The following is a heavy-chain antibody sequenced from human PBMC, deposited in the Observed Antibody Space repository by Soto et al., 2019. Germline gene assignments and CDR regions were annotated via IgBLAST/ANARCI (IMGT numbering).Heavy chain of an antibody. Sequence: SETLSLTSAVYGLSFSGYYWSWIRQPPGKGLEWIGEINHSGSTNYNPSLKSRVTISVDTSKNQFSLKLSSVTAADTAVYYCARARIAARRPFDYWGQGTLVTVSS. V-gene: IGHV4-34*01. CDR1: GLSFSGYY. J-gene: IGHJ4*02. D-gene: IGHD6-6*01. CDR2: INHSGST. CDR3: ARARIAARRPFDY.